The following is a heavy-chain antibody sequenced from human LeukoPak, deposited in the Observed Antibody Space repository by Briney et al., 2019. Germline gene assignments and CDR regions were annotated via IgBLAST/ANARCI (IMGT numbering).Heavy chain of an antibody. J-gene: IGHJ4*02. CDR3: VRNLDFWGDSEDY. CDR1: GFTFSSYW. D-gene: IGHD3-3*01. CDR2: INSDGCTT. Sequence: GGSLRLSCAASGFTFSSYWMHWVRQAPGKGLVWVSRINSDGCTTTYADSVKGRFTISRDNAKNTLYLQMNSLRAEDTAVYYCVRNLDFWGDSEDYWGQGTLVTVSS. V-gene: IGHV3-74*01.